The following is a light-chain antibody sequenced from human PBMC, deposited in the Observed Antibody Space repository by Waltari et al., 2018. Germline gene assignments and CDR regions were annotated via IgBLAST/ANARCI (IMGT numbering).Light chain of an antibody. CDR2: SCS. V-gene: IGLV1-40*01. CDR1: KSNIGADFD. Sequence: QSVLTQPPSVSGAPGQRVTISCSGTKSNIGADFDVHWYQQVPGTAPKLLLHSCSNLPTGVSDRFSGFKSGASASLVITGLQAEDEAMYYCQSYDTTLSAVVFGGGTRLTV. CDR3: QSYDTTLSAVV. J-gene: IGLJ2*01.